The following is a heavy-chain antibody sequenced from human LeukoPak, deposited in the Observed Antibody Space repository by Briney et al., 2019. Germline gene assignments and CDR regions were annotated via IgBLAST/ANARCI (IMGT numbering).Heavy chain of an antibody. Sequence: GRSLRLSCAASGFTFSSYGMHWVRQAPGKGLEWVAVIWYDGSNKYYADSVKGRFTISRDNSKNTLYLQMNSLRAEDTAVYYWARDPTPPDSSGYYGLDYWGQGTLVNVSS. V-gene: IGHV3-33*01. D-gene: IGHD3-22*01. J-gene: IGHJ4*02. CDR3: ARDPTPPDSSGYYGLDY. CDR2: IWYDGSNK. CDR1: GFTFSSYG.